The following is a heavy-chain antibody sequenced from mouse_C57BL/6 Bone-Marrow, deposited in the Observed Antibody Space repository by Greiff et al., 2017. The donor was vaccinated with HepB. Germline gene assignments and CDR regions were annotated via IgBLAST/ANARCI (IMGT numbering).Heavy chain of an antibody. D-gene: IGHD2-3*01. CDR1: GYTFTDYY. V-gene: IGHV1-26*01. CDR2: INPNNGGT. J-gene: IGHJ2*01. CDR3: ARESGGIYDGYQSYYFDY. Sequence: VQLQQSGPELVKPGASVKISCKASGYTFTDYYMNWVKQSHGKSLEWIGDINPNNGGTSYNQKFKGKATLTVDKSSSTAYMELRSLTSEDSAVYYCARESGGIYDGYQSYYFDYWGQGTTLTVSS.